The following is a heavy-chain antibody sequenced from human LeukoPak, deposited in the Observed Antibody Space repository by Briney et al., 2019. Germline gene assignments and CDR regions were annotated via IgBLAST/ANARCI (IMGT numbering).Heavy chain of an antibody. CDR1: GFTFSSYA. J-gene: IGHJ5*02. D-gene: IGHD1-26*01. V-gene: IGHV3-23*01. CDR2: ISGSGGST. Sequence: PGGSLRLSCAASGFTFSSYAMSWVRQAPGKGLEWVSAISGSGGSTYYADSVKGRFTISRDNSKNTLYLQMNSLRAEDTAVYYWAKDLRGELPFYNWFDPWGQGTLVTVSS. CDR3: AKDLRGELPFYNWFDP.